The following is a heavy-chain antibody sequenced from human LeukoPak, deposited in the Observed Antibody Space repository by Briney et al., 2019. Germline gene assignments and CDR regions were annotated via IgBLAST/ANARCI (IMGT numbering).Heavy chain of an antibody. Sequence: GGSLRLSCGASGFIFSNSGMYWVRQAPGKGLEWVAFTRSDGSDKYYTDSVKGRFTISRDNSKNTLYLQMNSLRAEDTAVYYCGKHDSASDYWGQGTLVTVSS. CDR2: TRSDGSDK. CDR1: GFIFSNSG. J-gene: IGHJ4*02. D-gene: IGHD1-26*01. CDR3: GKHDSASDY. V-gene: IGHV3-30*02.